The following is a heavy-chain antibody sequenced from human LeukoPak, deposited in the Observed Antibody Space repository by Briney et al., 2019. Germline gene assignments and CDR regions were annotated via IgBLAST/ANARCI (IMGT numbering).Heavy chain of an antibody. CDR2: INPNSGGT. CDR1: GYTFTGYY. J-gene: IGHJ4*02. D-gene: IGHD1-26*01. Sequence: AASLKLSCKASGYTFTGYYMHWVRQAPGQGLGWMGWINPNSGGTYYAQKFQGRVTMTRDTSISTAYMELSRLRSDDSAVYYCARAVSGSYYVNFDYWGQGTLVTVSS. CDR3: ARAVSGSYYVNFDY. V-gene: IGHV1-2*02.